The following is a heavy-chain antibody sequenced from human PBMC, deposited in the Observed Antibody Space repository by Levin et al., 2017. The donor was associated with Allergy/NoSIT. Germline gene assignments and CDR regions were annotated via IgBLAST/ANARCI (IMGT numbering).Heavy chain of an antibody. Sequence: SETLSLTCTVSGGSINTAEYYWSWIRQSPGRGLEWIGYFYHDGTTSYNPSLKSRLTISTDTSKNQFSLRLTSVTAADTAVYYCASSDILTGYHLDFWGQGILVTVSS. CDR3: ASSDILTGYHLDF. D-gene: IGHD3-9*01. CDR2: FYHDGTT. V-gene: IGHV4-30-4*01. CDR1: GGSINTAEYY. J-gene: IGHJ4*02.